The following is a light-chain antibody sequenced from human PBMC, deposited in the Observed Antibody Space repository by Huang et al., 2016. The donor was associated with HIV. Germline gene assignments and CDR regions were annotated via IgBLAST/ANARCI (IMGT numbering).Light chain of an antibody. CDR2: DAS. V-gene: IGKV3-15*01. J-gene: IGKJ4*01. CDR1: HSVASG. CDR3: QQYNDWPPLT. Sequence: EIEMTQSPATLSVSPGERATLSCRASHSVASGVAWYQQKPGQAPRLLIYDASPRATGISAKFNGTGSGTEFSLSITNLQSEDFAVYYCQQYNDWPPLTFGGGTKVEI.